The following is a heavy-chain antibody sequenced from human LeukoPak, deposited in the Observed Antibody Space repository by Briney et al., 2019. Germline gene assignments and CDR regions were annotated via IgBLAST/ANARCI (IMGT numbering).Heavy chain of an antibody. Sequence: GGSLRLSCAASGFTFGDHAMHWVRQAPGKGLEWVSLISGDGGNTYHADSVKGRFTIYRDNSRNSLYLQMNSLRTEDTALYYCAKDDYGNYDYWGQGTLVTVSS. CDR1: GFTFGDHA. CDR3: AKDDYGNYDY. D-gene: IGHD4-11*01. V-gene: IGHV3-43*02. CDR2: ISGDGGNT. J-gene: IGHJ4*02.